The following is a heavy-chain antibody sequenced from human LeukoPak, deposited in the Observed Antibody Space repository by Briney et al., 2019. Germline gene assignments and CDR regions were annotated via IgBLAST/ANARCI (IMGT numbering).Heavy chain of an antibody. J-gene: IGHJ3*02. CDR1: GGSISSYY. CDR3: ARQEKRDAFDI. Sequence: SETLSLTCTVSGGSISSYYWSWIRQPPGKGLEWIGYIYYSGSTNYNPSLKSRVTISVDTSKNQFSPKLSSVTAADTAVYYCARQEKRDAFDIWGQGTMVTVSS. V-gene: IGHV4-59*01. CDR2: IYYSGST.